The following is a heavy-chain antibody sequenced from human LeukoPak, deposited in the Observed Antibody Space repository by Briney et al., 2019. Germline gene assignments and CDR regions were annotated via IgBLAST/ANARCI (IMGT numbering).Heavy chain of an antibody. V-gene: IGHV3-23*01. J-gene: IGHJ4*02. Sequence: GGSLRLSRAASGFTFSSYAMSWVRQAPGKGREWVAAISGSGGSTYYADSVKGRFTISRDNSKNTLYLQMNSLRAEDTAVYYCAKAGCGGDCGLYYFDYWGQGTLVTVSS. CDR3: AKAGCGGDCGLYYFDY. D-gene: IGHD2-21*01. CDR1: GFTFSSYA. CDR2: ISGSGGST.